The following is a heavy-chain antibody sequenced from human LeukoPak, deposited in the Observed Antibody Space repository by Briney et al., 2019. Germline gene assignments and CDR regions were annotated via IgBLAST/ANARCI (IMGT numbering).Heavy chain of an antibody. V-gene: IGHV1-69*04. CDR2: IIPILGIA. CDR3: ARAGNWNDGAFDI. J-gene: IGHJ3*02. CDR1: GGTFSSYA. D-gene: IGHD1-1*01. Sequence: GASVKVSCKASGGTFSSYAISWVRQAPGQGLEWMGRIIPILGIANYAQKFQGRVTITADKSTSTAYMELSSLRSEDTAVYYCARAGNWNDGAFDIWGQGTMVTVSS.